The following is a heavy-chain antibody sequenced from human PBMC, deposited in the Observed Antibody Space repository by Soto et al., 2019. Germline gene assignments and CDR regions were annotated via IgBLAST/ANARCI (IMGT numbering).Heavy chain of an antibody. CDR3: DRDQTDSGGYSDX. V-gene: IGHV3-33*01. CDR1: GFNFSSYG. J-gene: IGHJ5*02. D-gene: IGHD3-22*01. CDR2: ICNDGSNE. Sequence: GGSLRLSFEASGFNFSSYGIHWVRQAPGKGLEWVSIICNDGSNEYYAYSVKGRFTISRENSKNTVYLKVSKLRAEDTAVYFCDRDQTDSGGYSDXWGQRTLVTVSX.